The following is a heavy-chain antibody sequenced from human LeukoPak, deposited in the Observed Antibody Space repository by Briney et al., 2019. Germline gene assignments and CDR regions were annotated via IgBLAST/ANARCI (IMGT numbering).Heavy chain of an antibody. CDR2: IGIDSGNT. V-gene: IGHV3-48*01. Sequence: GGSLRLSCTASGFPFIEYSMNRVRQVPGKGLEWIAYIGIDSGNTKYADSVRGRFTISADKTKNSLYLQMNSLRVEDTAVYYCARDHNYAFDNWGQGTLVSVAS. D-gene: IGHD1-1*01. CDR1: GFPFIEYS. J-gene: IGHJ4*02. CDR3: ARDHNYAFDN.